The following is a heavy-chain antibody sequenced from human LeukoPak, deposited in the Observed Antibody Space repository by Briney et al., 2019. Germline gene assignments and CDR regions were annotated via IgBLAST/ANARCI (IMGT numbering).Heavy chain of an antibody. CDR2: ISSDGNNK. V-gene: IGHV3-30*18. J-gene: IGHJ4*02. Sequence: GRSLRLSCAASGFTFSSSVMHWVRQAPGKGLEWVAGISSDGNNKYYGDSVKGRFTISRDNSKTTLYLQMNSLRAEDTAVYYCAKVRVYYDFWSGLDWGQGTLVTVSS. CDR1: GFTFSSSV. D-gene: IGHD3-3*01. CDR3: AKVRVYYDFWSGLD.